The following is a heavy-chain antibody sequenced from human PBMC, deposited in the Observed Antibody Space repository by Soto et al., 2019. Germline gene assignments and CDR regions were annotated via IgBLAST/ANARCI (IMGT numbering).Heavy chain of an antibody. Sequence: QLQLQESGPGLVKPSETLSLTCTVSGGSISSSSYYWGWIRQPPGKGLEWIGSIYYSGSTYYNPSLKSRVTISVDTSKNQFSLKLSSVTAADTAVYYCARRWDSVPDYYYYGMDVWGQGTTVTVSS. CDR2: IYYSGST. D-gene: IGHD1-26*01. CDR1: GGSISSSSYY. CDR3: ARRWDSVPDYYYYGMDV. J-gene: IGHJ6*02. V-gene: IGHV4-39*01.